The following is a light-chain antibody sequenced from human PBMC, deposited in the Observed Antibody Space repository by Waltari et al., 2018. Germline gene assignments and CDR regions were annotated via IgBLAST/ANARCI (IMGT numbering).Light chain of an antibody. Sequence: EIVLTQSPGTLSLSPEERATLSCRASQIVCGSYLAWYQQKPGQAPSLLIYGTFSRATGIPDRFSGSGSGTDFILTISRLEPEDFAVYYCQQYGSSPGITFGQGTRVEIK. V-gene: IGKV3-20*01. CDR1: QIVCGSY. CDR2: GTF. J-gene: IGKJ5*01. CDR3: QQYGSSPGIT.